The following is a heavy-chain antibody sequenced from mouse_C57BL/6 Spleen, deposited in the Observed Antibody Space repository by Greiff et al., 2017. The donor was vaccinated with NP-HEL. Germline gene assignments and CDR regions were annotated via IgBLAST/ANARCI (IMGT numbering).Heavy chain of an antibody. D-gene: IGHD1-1*01. CDR3: ARLGRHYYYGTGFAY. CDR2: ILTGSGST. CDR1: GYTFTGYW. J-gene: IGHJ3*01. V-gene: IGHV1-9*01. Sequence: LVEPGASVKLSCKATGYTFTGYWIEWVKQRPGHGLEWIGEILTGSGSTNYNEKFKGKATFTADTSSNTAYMQLSSLTTEDSAIYYCARLGRHYYYGTGFAYWGQGTLVTVSA.